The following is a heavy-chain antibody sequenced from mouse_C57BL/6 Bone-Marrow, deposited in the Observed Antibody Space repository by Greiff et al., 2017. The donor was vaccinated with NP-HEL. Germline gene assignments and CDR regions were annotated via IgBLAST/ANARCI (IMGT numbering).Heavy chain of an antibody. CDR1: GFTFSDYY. V-gene: IGHV5-12*01. CDR2: ISNGGGST. J-gene: IGHJ4*01. D-gene: IGHD2-1*01. CDR3: ARQGGRSTYYAMDY. Sequence: EVKLVESGGGLVQPGGSLKLSCAASGFTFSDYYMYWVRQTPEKRLEWVAYISNGGGSTYYPDTVKGRFTISRDNAKNTLYLQMSRLKSEDTAMYYCARQGGRSTYYAMDYWGQGTSVTVSS.